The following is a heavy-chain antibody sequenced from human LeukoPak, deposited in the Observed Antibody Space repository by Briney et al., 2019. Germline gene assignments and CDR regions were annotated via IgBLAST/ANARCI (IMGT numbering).Heavy chain of an antibody. CDR2: INWNGGST. Sequence: PGGSLRLSCAASGFTFDDYGMSWVRQAPGKGLEWVSGINWNGGSTGYADSVKGRFTISRDNAKNSLYLQMNSLRAEDTALYYCARVLDYYGSGSYVCWFDPWGQGTLVTVSS. CDR3: ARVLDYYGSGSYVCWFDP. D-gene: IGHD3-10*01. J-gene: IGHJ5*02. CDR1: GFTFDDYG. V-gene: IGHV3-20*04.